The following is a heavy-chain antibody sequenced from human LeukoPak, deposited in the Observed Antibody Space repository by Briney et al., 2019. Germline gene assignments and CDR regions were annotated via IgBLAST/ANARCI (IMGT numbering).Heavy chain of an antibody. V-gene: IGHV4-30-2*01. CDR1: GGSISSGGYS. D-gene: IGHD6-13*01. CDR3: ASGIAAAGTDY. J-gene: IGHJ4*02. CDR2: IYHSGST. Sequence: SETLSLTCAVSGGSISSGGYSWSWIRQPPGTGLEWIGYIYHSGSTYYNPSLKSRVTISVDRSKNQFSLKLSSVTAADTAVYYCASGIAAAGTDYWGQGTLVTVSS.